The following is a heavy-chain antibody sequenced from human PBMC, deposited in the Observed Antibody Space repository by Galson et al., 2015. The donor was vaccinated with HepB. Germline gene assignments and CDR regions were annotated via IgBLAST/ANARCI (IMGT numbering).Heavy chain of an antibody. V-gene: IGHV1-18*01. CDR1: GYTFSSYS. CDR2: TSGYNRHI. J-gene: IGHJ5*02. D-gene: IGHD2-15*01. CDR3: ARGALVVAVGATQNNWFDP. Sequence: GYTFSSYSITWVRQAPGQGLEWMGWTSGYNRHINYAQKFQGRVTMTTDTSTSTAYMELRSLRSDDTAVYFCARGALVVAVGATQNNWFDPWGQGTLVTVSS.